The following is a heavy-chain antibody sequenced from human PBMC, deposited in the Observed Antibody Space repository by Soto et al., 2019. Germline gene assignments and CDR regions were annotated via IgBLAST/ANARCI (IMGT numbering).Heavy chain of an antibody. CDR1: GGSISSYY. D-gene: IGHD1-1*01. CDR3: ARSRGVGNYYYCMDV. J-gene: IGHJ6*03. Sequence: SETLSLTCTVSGGSISSYYWSWIRQPPGKGLEWIGYIYYSGSTNYNPSLKSRVTISVDTSKNQFSLKLSSVTAADTAVYYCARSRGVGNYYYCMDVWGKGTTVTVSS. V-gene: IGHV4-59*01. CDR2: IYYSGST.